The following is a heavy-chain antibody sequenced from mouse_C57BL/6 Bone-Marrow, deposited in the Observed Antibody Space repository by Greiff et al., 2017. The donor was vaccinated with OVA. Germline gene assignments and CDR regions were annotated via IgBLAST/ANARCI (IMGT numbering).Heavy chain of an antibody. J-gene: IGHJ2*01. CDR1: GYAFSSSW. Sequence: QVQLQQSGPELVKPGASVKISCKASGYAFSSSWMNWVKQRPGKGLEWIGRIYPGDGDTNYNGKFKGMATLNADKSSSTAYMQLSSLTSEDSAVCFCARHYFDYWGQGTTLTVSS. CDR3: ARHYFDY. CDR2: IYPGDGDT. V-gene: IGHV1-82*01.